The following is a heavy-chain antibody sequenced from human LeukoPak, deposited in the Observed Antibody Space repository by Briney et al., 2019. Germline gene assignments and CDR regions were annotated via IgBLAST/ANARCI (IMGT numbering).Heavy chain of an antibody. V-gene: IGHV3-23*01. CDR2: ISGSGGST. J-gene: IGHJ5*02. Sequence: GGSLRLSCAASGFTFSSYAMSWVRQAPGKGLEWVSAISGSGGSTYYADSVKGRFTISRDNAKNSVYLQMESLRVEDTAVYYCANFQTVGIKPFEHWGQGTLVTVSS. D-gene: IGHD3-3*01. CDR1: GFTFSSYA. CDR3: ANFQTVGIKPFEH.